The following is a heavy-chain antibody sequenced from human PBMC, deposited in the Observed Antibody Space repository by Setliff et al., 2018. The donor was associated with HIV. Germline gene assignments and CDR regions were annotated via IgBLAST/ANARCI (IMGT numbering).Heavy chain of an antibody. D-gene: IGHD7-27*01. J-gene: IGHJ6*03. CDR2: ISSSSSTI. CDR1: GFTLTSYS. V-gene: IGHV3-48*01. Sequence: PGGSLRLSCAASGFTLTSYSMTWVRQAPGKGLEWVSFISSSSSTIYYADSVKGRFTISRDNAKNSLDLQMNSPRAEDTAVYYCARGGLGYFYYYYMDVWGKGTTVTVSS. CDR3: ARGGLGYFYYYYMDV.